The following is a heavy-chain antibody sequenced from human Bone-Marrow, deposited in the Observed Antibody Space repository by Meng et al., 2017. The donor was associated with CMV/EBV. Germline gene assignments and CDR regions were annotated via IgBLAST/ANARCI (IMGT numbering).Heavy chain of an antibody. V-gene: IGHV1-2*02. CDR3: AGMRMPGPYYYYGMDV. Sequence: ASVKVSCKASGYTFTGYYMHWVRQAPGQGLEWMGWINPNSGGTNYAQKFQGGVTMTRDTSISTAYMELSRLRSDDTAVYYCAGMRMPGPYYYYGMDVWGQGTTVTVSS. CDR1: GYTFTGYY. D-gene: IGHD1-14*01. J-gene: IGHJ6*02. CDR2: INPNSGGT.